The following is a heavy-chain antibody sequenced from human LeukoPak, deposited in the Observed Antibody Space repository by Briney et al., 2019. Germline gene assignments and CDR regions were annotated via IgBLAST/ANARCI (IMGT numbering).Heavy chain of an antibody. CDR3: AKGSSGWYLRGFDY. V-gene: IGHV3-23*01. Sequence: GGSLRLSCAASGFSFSSYAISWVRQAPGKGLEWVSAISGSGGSTYYADSVKGRFTISRDNSKNTLYLQMNSLRAEDTAVYYCAKGSSGWYLRGFDYWGQGTLVTVSS. J-gene: IGHJ4*02. CDR1: GFSFSSYA. CDR2: ISGSGGST. D-gene: IGHD6-19*01.